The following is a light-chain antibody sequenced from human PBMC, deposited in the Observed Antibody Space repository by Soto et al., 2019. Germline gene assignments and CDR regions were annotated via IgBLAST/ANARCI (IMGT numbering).Light chain of an antibody. J-gene: IGLJ1*01. CDR3: SSYIDSNTFV. Sequence: QSVLAQPASVSGSPGQSITVSCTGTSSDVGGYNFVSWFQQHPDKAPKVMIYEVSNRPSGVSDRFSGSKSGNTASLIISGLQAEDEADYYCSSYIDSNTFVFGTGTKVTVL. CDR2: EVS. V-gene: IGLV2-14*01. CDR1: SSDVGGYNF.